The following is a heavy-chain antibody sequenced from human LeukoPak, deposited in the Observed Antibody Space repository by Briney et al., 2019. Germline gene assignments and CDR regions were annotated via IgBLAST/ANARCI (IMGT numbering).Heavy chain of an antibody. J-gene: IGHJ4*02. CDR1: GFTFSSYG. D-gene: IGHD3-22*01. CDR3: ARGPYYYDSSGYYYSYYFDY. Sequence: GRSLRLSCAASGFTFSSYGMHWVRQAPGKGLEWVAVIWYDGSNKYYADSVKGRFTISRDNSKNTLYLQMNSLRAEDTAVYYCARGPYYYDSSGYYYSYYFDYWGQGTLVTVSS. CDR2: IWYDGSNK. V-gene: IGHV3-33*01.